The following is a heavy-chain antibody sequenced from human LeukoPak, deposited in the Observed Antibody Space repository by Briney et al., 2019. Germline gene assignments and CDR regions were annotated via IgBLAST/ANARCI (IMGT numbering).Heavy chain of an antibody. CDR1: GFTFSSYA. J-gene: IGHJ5*02. Sequence: GGSLRLSCAASGFTFSSYAMSWVRQAPGKGLEWVSYISASGGSTYYADSVKGRLTTSRDNSKNTLYLEMNSLRVEDTAVYYCAKGYDILAVYIWFDAWGQGTLVTVSS. CDR3: AKGYDILAVYIWFDA. CDR2: ISASGGST. D-gene: IGHD3-9*01. V-gene: IGHV3-23*01.